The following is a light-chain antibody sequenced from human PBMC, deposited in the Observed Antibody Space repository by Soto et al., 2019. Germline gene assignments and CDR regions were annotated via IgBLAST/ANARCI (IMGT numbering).Light chain of an antibody. Sequence: EIVMTQSPASLSVSPGEGVTLSCRASQSVSSNLAWYQQKPGQAPRLLIYGASTRATGIPARFSGTGSGTEFTLTISSLQSEDFAVYYWQQYNNWPPITFGGGTKVEIK. CDR2: GAS. V-gene: IGKV3-15*01. J-gene: IGKJ4*01. CDR3: QQYNNWPPIT. CDR1: QSVSSN.